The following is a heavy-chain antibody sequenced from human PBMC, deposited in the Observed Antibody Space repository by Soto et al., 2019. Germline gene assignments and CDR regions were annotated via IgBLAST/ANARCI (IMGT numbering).Heavy chain of an antibody. CDR3: ARGVADYLVP. CDR1: GYTFTSYD. CDR2: MNPNRGNT. V-gene: IGHV1-8*01. D-gene: IGHD2-15*01. J-gene: IGHJ5*02. Sequence: QVQLVQSGAEVKKPGASVKVSCKASGYTFTSYDINWVRQATGQGLEWVGWMNPNRGNTGYAKKFQGRFTITRNTSISTAYMELSSLRSEDTAVYYCARGVADYLVPWGQGTLVTVSS.